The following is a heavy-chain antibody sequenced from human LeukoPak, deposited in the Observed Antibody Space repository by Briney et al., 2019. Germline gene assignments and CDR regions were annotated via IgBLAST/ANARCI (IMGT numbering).Heavy chain of an antibody. J-gene: IGHJ6*02. D-gene: IGHD2-2*01. Sequence: GGSLRLSCAASGFTFSSYDIHWVRQATGKGLEWVSAIGIAGDTYYLDSVKGRFTISRENAKNTLYLQMNTLRVEDRAVYFCAKDQRTMTRRMDVWGQGTAVIVSS. CDR2: IGIAGDT. CDR1: GFTFSSYD. V-gene: IGHV3-13*01. CDR3: AKDQRTMTRRMDV.